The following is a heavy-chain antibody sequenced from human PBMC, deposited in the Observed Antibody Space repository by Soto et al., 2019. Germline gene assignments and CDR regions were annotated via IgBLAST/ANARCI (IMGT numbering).Heavy chain of an antibody. CDR2: INAGNGNT. Sequence: ASVKVSCKASGYTFTSYAMHWVSQAPGQRLEWMGWINAGNGNTKYSQKFQGRVTITRDTSASTAYMELSSLRSEDTAVYYCARLASARPPSYYYYMDVWGKGTTVTVSS. CDR3: ARLASARPPSYYYYMDV. D-gene: IGHD6-13*01. CDR1: GYTFTSYA. J-gene: IGHJ6*03. V-gene: IGHV1-3*01.